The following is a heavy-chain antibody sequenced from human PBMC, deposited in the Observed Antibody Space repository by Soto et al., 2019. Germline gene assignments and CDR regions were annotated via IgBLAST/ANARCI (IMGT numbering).Heavy chain of an antibody. Sequence: QVQLVESGGGVVQPGRSLRLSCAASGFTFSHYAMHWVRQAPGKGLEWVALMSYDGSNEYYADSVKGRFTISRDNSKNTLYPQMNSLRAEDTAVYYCAKDGSHNFDYWGQGTLGTVSS. V-gene: IGHV3-30*18. CDR2: MSYDGSNE. CDR3: AKDGSHNFDY. CDR1: GFTFSHYA. D-gene: IGHD1-26*01. J-gene: IGHJ4*02.